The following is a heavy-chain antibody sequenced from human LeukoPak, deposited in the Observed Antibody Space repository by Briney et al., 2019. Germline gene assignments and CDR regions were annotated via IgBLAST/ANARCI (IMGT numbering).Heavy chain of an antibody. CDR1: GYTFSSYG. CDR2: ISGYNGNT. D-gene: IGHD5-12*01. CDR3: ARSSLGPITAGPFDY. J-gene: IGHJ4*02. V-gene: IGHV1-18*01. Sequence: GASVKVSCKASGYTFSSYGIAWVRQAPGQGLEWMGWISGYNGNTNYAQKLQGRVSMTTDTSTTTAYMELRSLTSDDTALYYCARSSLGPITAGPFDYWGQGTLVTVSS.